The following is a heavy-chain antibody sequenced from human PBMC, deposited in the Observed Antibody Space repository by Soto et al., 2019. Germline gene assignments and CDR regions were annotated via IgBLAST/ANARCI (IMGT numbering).Heavy chain of an antibody. D-gene: IGHD3-10*01. V-gene: IGHV3-48*04. CDR2: ISSSGSTI. Sequence: PGASLRLSCAASGFTFSSYSMNWVRQAPGKWLEWVSYISSSGSTIYYADSVKGRFTISRDNAKNSLYLQMNSLRAEDTAVYYCARDGSMVRGESYYGMDVWGHGITVTVSS. J-gene: IGHJ6*02. CDR1: GFTFSSYS. CDR3: ARDGSMVRGESYYGMDV.